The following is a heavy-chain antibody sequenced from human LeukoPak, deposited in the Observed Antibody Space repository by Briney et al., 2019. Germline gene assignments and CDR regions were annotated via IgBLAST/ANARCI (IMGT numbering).Heavy chain of an antibody. J-gene: IGHJ4*02. CDR1: GFTFSSYS. Sequence: GGSLGLSCAASGFTFSSYSMNWVRQAPGKGLEWVSSISSSSSYIYYADSVKGRFTISRDNAKNSLYLQMNSLRAEDTAVYYCARAWDYYDSSGYYYNYWGQGTLVTVSS. CDR2: ISSSSSYI. V-gene: IGHV3-21*01. D-gene: IGHD3-22*01. CDR3: ARAWDYYDSSGYYYNY.